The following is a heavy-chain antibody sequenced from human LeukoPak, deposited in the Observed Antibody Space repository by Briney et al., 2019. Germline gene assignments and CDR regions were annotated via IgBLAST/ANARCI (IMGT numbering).Heavy chain of an antibody. V-gene: IGHV3-21*01. J-gene: IGHJ3*02. CDR2: ISSSSSYI. CDR1: GFTFSSYS. D-gene: IGHD2-8*01. Sequence: GGSLRLSCAAAGFTFSSYSMNWVRQAPGKGLEWASSISSSSSYIYYADSVKGRFTISRDNAKNSLYLQMNSLRAEDTAVYYCARDLTEDIVLIVYAIRAFDIWGQGTMVTVSS. CDR3: ARDLTEDIVLIVYAIRAFDI.